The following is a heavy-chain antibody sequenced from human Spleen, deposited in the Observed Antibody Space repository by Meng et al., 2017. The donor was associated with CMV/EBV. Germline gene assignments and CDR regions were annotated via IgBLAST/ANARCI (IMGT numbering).Heavy chain of an antibody. Sequence: GGSLRLSCTVSGGSISSYYWSWIRQPPGKGLEWVASIKEDGSERYYVDSMKGRFTISRDNAKKSLSLQMHSVRVDDTAVYYCARACGSDYVYDCYYYYGMDVWGQGTTVTVSS. CDR3: ARACGSDYVYDCYYYYGMDV. D-gene: IGHD4-17*01. J-gene: IGHJ6*02. CDR1: GGSISSYY. CDR2: IKEDGSER. V-gene: IGHV3-7*01.